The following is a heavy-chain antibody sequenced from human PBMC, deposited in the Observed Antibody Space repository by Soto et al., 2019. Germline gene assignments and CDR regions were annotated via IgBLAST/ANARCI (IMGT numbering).Heavy chain of an antibody. Sequence: EVQLVESGGGLVKPGGSLRLSCAASGFTFSSYSMNWVRQAPGKGLEWVSSISSSSSYIYYADSLKGRFTISRDNAKKSLYLQMNSLGAEDTAVYYCARELGYFWSRLSARRPYWGQGTLVTVSS. D-gene: IGHD3-3*01. CDR3: ARELGYFWSRLSARRPY. J-gene: IGHJ4*02. V-gene: IGHV3-21*01. CDR2: ISSSSSYI. CDR1: GFTFSSYS.